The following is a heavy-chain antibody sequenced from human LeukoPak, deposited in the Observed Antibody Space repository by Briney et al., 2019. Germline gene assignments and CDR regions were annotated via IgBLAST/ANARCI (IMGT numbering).Heavy chain of an antibody. J-gene: IGHJ6*02. CDR2: ISYDGGKT. D-gene: IGHD6-19*01. CDR1: GFIFGGYA. Sequence: GGSLRLSCAASGFIFGGYAMHWVRQAPGKGLQWLAVISYDGGKTYYADSVEGRFTISRDNSKNTLYLQMNSLRAEDTAVYYCARDRAVAGTYYYYGMDVWGQGTTVTVSS. CDR3: ARDRAVAGTYYYYGMDV. V-gene: IGHV3-30-3*01.